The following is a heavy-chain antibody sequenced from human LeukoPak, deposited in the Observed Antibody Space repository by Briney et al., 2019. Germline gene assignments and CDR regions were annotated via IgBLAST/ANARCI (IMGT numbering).Heavy chain of an antibody. CDR1: GYTFTGYY. CDR3: ARDLNSYGRGLVDY. J-gene: IGHJ4*02. V-gene: IGHV1-2*02. CDR2: INPNSGGT. D-gene: IGHD5-18*01. Sequence: ASVKVSCKASGYTFTGYYMHWVRQAPGQGLEWMGWINPNSGGTNYAQKFQGRVTMTRDTSISTAYMELSRLRSDDTAVYYCARDLNSYGRGLVDYWGQGTLATVSS.